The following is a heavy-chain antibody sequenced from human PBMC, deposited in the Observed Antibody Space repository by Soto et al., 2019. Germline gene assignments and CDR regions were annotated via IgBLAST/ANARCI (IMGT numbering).Heavy chain of an antibody. Sequence: PGGSLRLSCAASGFTFSSYSMNWVRQAPGKGLEWVSSISSSSSYIYYADSVKGRFTISRDNAKNSLYLQMNSLRAEDTAVYYCARDAKYDSTVLHYFDYWGQGTLVTVSS. V-gene: IGHV3-21*01. CDR3: ARDAKYDSTVLHYFDY. D-gene: IGHD3-22*01. J-gene: IGHJ4*02. CDR1: GFTFSSYS. CDR2: ISSSSSYI.